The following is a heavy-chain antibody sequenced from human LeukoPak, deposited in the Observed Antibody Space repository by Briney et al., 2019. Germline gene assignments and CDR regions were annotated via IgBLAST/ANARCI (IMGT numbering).Heavy chain of an antibody. CDR3: ARVDSSGWLIYGMDV. D-gene: IGHD6-19*01. CDR1: GFTFSSYG. CDR2: IPYDGGNK. V-gene: IGHV3-30*03. Sequence: PGRSLRLSCAASGFTFSSYGMHWVRQAPGKGLEWVAAIPYDGGNKLYADSVKGRFTIFRDNSKNTVYLQMTSLRAEDTAVFFCARVDSSGWLIYGMDVWGQGTTVIVSS. J-gene: IGHJ6*02.